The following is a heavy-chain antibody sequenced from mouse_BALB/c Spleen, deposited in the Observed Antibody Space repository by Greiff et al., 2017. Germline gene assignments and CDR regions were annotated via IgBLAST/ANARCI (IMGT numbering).Heavy chain of an antibody. CDR2: ISYSGST. CDR3: ARVFSGTDYAMDY. D-gene: IGHD4-1*01. CDR1: GDSITSGY. J-gene: IGHJ4*01. V-gene: IGHV3-8*02. Sequence: DVQLQESGPSLVKPSQTLSLTCSVTGDSITSGYWNWIRKFPGNKLEYMGYISYSGSTYYNPSLKSRISITRDTSKNQYYLQLNSVTTEDTATYYCARVFSGTDYAMDYWGQGTSVTVSS.